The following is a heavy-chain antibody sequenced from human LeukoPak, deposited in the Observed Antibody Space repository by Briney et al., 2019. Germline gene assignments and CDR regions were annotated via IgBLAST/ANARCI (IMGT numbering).Heavy chain of an antibody. Sequence: PSETLSLTCTASGGSISSYYWSWIRQPPGKGLEWVGYMYYSGSTKYNPSLKSRVTMSVDTSKNQFSLKLSSVTAADTAVYYCARDRGGSGTYWAFDIWGQGTMVTVSS. CDR1: GGSISSYY. CDR2: MYYSGST. CDR3: ARDRGGSGTYWAFDI. D-gene: IGHD3-10*01. V-gene: IGHV4-59*01. J-gene: IGHJ3*02.